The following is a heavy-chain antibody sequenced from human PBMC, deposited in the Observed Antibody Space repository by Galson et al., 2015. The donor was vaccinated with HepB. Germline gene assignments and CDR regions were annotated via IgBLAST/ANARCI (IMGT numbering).Heavy chain of an antibody. V-gene: IGHV4-61*08. CDR3: ARENYYYYAMDV. J-gene: IGHJ6*02. CDR2: LHYSGST. CDR1: GGSVSSGGSY. Sequence: SETLSLTCTVSGGSVSSGGSYWSWVRQPPGKGLEWIGYLHYSGSTLYNPSLKGRVTISADMSKNVFSLRLRSVTAADTAVYYCARENYYYYAMDVWGQGTTVTVSS.